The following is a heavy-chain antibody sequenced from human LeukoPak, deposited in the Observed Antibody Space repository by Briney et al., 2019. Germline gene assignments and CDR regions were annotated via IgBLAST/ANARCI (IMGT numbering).Heavy chain of an antibody. J-gene: IGHJ6*02. CDR1: GFTVSSNY. CDR2: IYSGGST. Sequence: PGGSLRVSCAASGFTVSSNYMSWVRQAPGKGLEWVSVIYSGGSTYYADSVKGRFTISRDNSKNTLYLQMNSLRAEDTAVYYCAREVVVVVAATYYYYGMDVWGQGTTVTVSS. CDR3: AREVVVVVAATYYYYGMDV. V-gene: IGHV3-53*01. D-gene: IGHD2-15*01.